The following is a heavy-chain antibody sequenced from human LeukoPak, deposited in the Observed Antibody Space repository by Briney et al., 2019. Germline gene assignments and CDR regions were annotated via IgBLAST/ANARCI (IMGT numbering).Heavy chain of an antibody. CDR1: GGSISIYY. D-gene: IGHD3-9*01. Sequence: PSETLSLTCSVSGGSISIYYWTGLRQIPGKGLEWMGYIYYTGTTNYNPLFESRATISVDTSKNQFSLKLTSVTAADTAVYFCARGEDFERYYLAYWGQGTLVTVSS. J-gene: IGHJ4*02. V-gene: IGHV4-59*01. CDR3: ARGEDFERYYLAY. CDR2: IYYTGTT.